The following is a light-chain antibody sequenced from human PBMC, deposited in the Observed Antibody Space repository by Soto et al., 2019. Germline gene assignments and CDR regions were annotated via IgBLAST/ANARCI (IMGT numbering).Light chain of an antibody. CDR2: VDSDGSH. V-gene: IGLV4-69*01. Sequence: QSVLTQLPSASASLGASVKLTCTLSSGHVTYAIAWHQHQPEKGPRYLLKVDSDGSHNKGDGIPDRFSGSSSGAERYLTISSLQSEDEADYYCAAWDDSLLWVFGGGTKLTVL. CDR3: AAWDDSLLWV. J-gene: IGLJ3*02. CDR1: SGHVTYA.